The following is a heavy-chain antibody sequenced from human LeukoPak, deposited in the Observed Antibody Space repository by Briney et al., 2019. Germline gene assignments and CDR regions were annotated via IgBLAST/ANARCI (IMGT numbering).Heavy chain of an antibody. J-gene: IGHJ2*01. Sequence: PSEALSLTCTVSGGSISSSSYYWGWIRQPPGNGLEWLGSIYYSGNTYYNPSLKSRVTISVDTSKNQFSLKLSSVTAADTAVYYCARQLRADYYDSSGVWYFDLWGRGTLVTVSS. CDR1: GGSISSSSYY. CDR2: IYYSGNT. CDR3: ARQLRADYYDSSGVWYFDL. D-gene: IGHD3-22*01. V-gene: IGHV4-39*01.